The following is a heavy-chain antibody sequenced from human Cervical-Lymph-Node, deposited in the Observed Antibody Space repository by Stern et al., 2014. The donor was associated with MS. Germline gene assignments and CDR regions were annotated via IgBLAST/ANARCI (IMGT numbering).Heavy chain of an antibody. CDR1: GGSFSTNA. V-gene: IGHV1-69*01. Sequence: VQLVESGAEVKKPGSSVKVSCKASGGSFSTNAINWVRQAPGQGLEWMGGIIPILGTANYAQKFQGRVTITADESTSTVHMALSSLRSEDTAVYYCARDKAAALGLGYYYGMDVWGKGTTVTVSS. D-gene: IGHD3/OR15-3a*01. J-gene: IGHJ6*04. CDR3: ARDKAAALGLGYYYGMDV. CDR2: IIPILGTA.